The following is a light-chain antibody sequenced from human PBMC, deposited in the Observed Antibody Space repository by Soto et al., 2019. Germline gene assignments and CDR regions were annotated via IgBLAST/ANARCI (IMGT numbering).Light chain of an antibody. CDR3: CSYAGSFYV. J-gene: IGLJ1*01. Sequence: LTQPRSVSGSPGQSVTISCTGTSSDVGGYNYVSWYQQHPGKAPKLMIYDVSKRPSGDPDRFSGSKSGNTASLTISGLQAEDEADYYCCSYAGSFYVFGTGTKVTVL. CDR2: DVS. CDR1: SSDVGGYNY. V-gene: IGLV2-11*01.